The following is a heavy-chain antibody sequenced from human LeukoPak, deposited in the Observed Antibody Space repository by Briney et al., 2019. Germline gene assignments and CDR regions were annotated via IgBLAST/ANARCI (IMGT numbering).Heavy chain of an antibody. J-gene: IGHJ4*02. Sequence: SETLSLTCAVYGGSFSGYYWSWIRQPPGKGLEWIGEINHSESTNCNPSLKSRVTISVDTSKNQFSLKLSSVTAADTAVYYCARVRGMTTVMNFDYWGQGTLVTVSS. CDR2: INHSEST. V-gene: IGHV4-34*01. CDR3: ARVRGMTTVMNFDY. D-gene: IGHD4-17*01. CDR1: GGSFSGYY.